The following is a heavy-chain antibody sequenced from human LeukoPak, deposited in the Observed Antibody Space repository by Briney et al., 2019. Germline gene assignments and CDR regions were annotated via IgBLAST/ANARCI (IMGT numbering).Heavy chain of an antibody. CDR1: GGSFSGYY. CDR3: ARRGYSYGL. V-gene: IGHV4-34*01. D-gene: IGHD5-18*01. J-gene: IGHJ4*02. Sequence: PSETLSLTCAVYGGSFSGYYWSWIRQPPGKGLEWIGEINHSGSTSYNASPKSRVTISVDTSKKQFSLKLSSVTAADTAVYYCARRGYSYGLWGQGALVTVSS. CDR2: INHSGST.